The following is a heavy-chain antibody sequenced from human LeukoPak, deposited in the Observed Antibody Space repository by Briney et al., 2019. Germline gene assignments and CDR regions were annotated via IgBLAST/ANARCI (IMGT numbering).Heavy chain of an antibody. CDR3: AKDRGAGSYWGD. Sequence: AGGSLRLSCAASGFTFHNYAMTWIRQAPGKGLEWVSSISGSGSSTYYADSVKGRFSFSRDNSKNTVYLQMNSLRAEDTAIYYCAKDRGAGSYWGDWGQGTLVTVSS. CDR1: GFTFHNYA. CDR2: ISGSGSST. J-gene: IGHJ4*02. D-gene: IGHD3-10*01. V-gene: IGHV3-23*01.